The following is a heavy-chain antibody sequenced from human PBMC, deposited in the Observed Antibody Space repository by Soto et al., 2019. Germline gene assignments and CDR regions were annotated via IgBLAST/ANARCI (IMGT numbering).Heavy chain of an antibody. V-gene: IGHV4-34*01. CDR1: GGSLSDYF. D-gene: IGHD1-26*01. Sequence: SETLSLTCVVSGGSLSDYFWSWIRQPPGMALEWIGEINHLGSINYNPFLKSRVTMSVDTSKNQFSLTLNSVTAEDTAVYYCAKEGILEYSGSYFPYYYGMDVWGQGTTVTVSS. J-gene: IGHJ6*02. CDR2: INHLGSI. CDR3: AKEGILEYSGSYFPYYYGMDV.